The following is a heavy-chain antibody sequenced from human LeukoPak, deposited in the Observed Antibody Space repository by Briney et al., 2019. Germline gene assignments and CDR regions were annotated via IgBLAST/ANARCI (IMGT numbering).Heavy chain of an antibody. Sequence: GSLRLSCAASGFTFSSYGMHWVRPAPGKGLEWVAVISYDGSNKYYADSVKGRFTISRDNSKNTLYLQMNSLRAEDTAVYYCAKGGYSGYESDYWGQGTLVTVSS. CDR2: ISYDGSNK. CDR3: AKGGYSGYESDY. D-gene: IGHD5-12*01. CDR1: GFTFSSYG. J-gene: IGHJ4*02. V-gene: IGHV3-30*18.